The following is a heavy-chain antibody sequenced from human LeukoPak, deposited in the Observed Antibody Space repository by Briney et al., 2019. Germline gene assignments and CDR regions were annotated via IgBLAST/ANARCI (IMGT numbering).Heavy chain of an antibody. CDR2: ITAPGDAT. CDR3: AKAFGTNGYFQLPIDF. V-gene: IGHV3-23*01. Sequence: PGGSLRLSCATSGFNFNSNAMIWVRQAPGKGLECVSAITAPGDATYYADSVKGRFSISRDNSKNTLYLLLNSLRVEDTVLYYCAKAFGTNGYFQLPIDFWGQGTLVTVSS. J-gene: IGHJ4*02. D-gene: IGHD2-8*01. CDR1: GFNFNSNA.